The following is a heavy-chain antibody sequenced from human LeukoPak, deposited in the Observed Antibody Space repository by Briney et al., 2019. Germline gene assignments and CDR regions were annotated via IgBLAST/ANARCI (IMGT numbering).Heavy chain of an antibody. J-gene: IGHJ4*02. V-gene: IGHV4-4*07. CDR3: ARDRLGRDGYNYFDY. D-gene: IGHD5-24*01. CDR1: GGSISSYY. Sequence: PSETLSLTCTVSGGSISSYYWSWIRQPAGKGPEWIGRIYTSGSTNYNPSLKSRVTMSVDTSKNQFSLKLSSVTAADTAVYYCARDRLGRDGYNYFDYWGQGTLVTVSS. CDR2: IYTSGST.